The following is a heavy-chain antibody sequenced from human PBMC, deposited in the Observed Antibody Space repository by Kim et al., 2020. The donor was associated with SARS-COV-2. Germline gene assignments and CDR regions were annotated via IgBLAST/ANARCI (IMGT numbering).Heavy chain of an antibody. J-gene: IGHJ4*02. CDR2: IYPGDSDT. D-gene: IGHD3-9*01. CDR3: ARGETDILTGYPMGGFDY. CDR1: GYSFTSYW. V-gene: IGHV5-51*01. Sequence: GESLKISCKGSGYSFTSYWIGWVRQMPGKGLEWMGIIYPGDSDTRYSPSFQGQVTISADKSISTAYLQWSSLKASDTAMYYCARGETDILTGYPMGGFDYWGQGTLVTVSS.